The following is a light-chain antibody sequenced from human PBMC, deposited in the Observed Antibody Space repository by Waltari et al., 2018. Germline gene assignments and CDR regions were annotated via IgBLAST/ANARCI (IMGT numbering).Light chain of an antibody. CDR1: SGPVSTSYY. V-gene: IGLV8-61*01. J-gene: IGLJ3*02. CDR2: STN. Sequence: QTVVTQEPSFSVSPGETVTLTCGLSSGPVSTSYYPSWYQQTPGQTPRTLIYSTNTRSSGVPGRFSGSILGNKAALTITGAQADDESDYYCVLYMGGGIWVFGGGTKLTVL. CDR3: VLYMGGGIWV.